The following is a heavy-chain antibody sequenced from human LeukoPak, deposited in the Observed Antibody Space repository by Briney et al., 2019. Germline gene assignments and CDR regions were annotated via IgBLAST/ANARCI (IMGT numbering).Heavy chain of an antibody. CDR1: GFAFSGYW. V-gene: IGHV3-74*01. Sequence: GGSLRLSCAASGFAFSGYWMHWVRQAPGKGLVWLSRINGDGYSISYADSVKGRFTISRDNAKSTLYLQMNSLRAEDTAMYYCARGEAVRGTDHWGRGALVTVSS. CDR3: ARGEAVRGTDH. J-gene: IGHJ4*02. CDR2: INGDGYSI. D-gene: IGHD2-15*01.